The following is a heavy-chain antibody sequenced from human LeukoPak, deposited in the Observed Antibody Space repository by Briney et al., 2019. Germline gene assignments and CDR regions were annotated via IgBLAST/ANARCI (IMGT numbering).Heavy chain of an antibody. D-gene: IGHD1-26*01. CDR1: GFSVSSNY. CDR2: IYSGGST. CDR3: ARDLGGAAV. J-gene: IGHJ4*02. V-gene: IGHV3-53*01. Sequence: PGGTLRLSCAASGFSVSSNYMSWVRQAPGKGLEWVSIIYSGGSTYYADSVKGRFTISRDISKNTLYLQMNSLRAEDTAVYYCARDLGGAAVWGQGTLVTVSS.